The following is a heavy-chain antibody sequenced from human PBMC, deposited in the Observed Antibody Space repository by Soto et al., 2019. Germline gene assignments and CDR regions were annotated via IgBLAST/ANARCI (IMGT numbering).Heavy chain of an antibody. Sequence: SETLSLTCTVSGGSISSGDYYWSWIRQPPGKGLEWIGYIYYSGSTYYNPSLKSRVTISVDTSKNQFSLKLSSVTAADTAVYYCARRSGYYYKSSFSDYWGQGTLVTVSS. D-gene: IGHD3-22*01. V-gene: IGHV4-30-4*01. CDR1: GGSISSGDYY. CDR2: IYYSGST. J-gene: IGHJ4*02. CDR3: ARRSGYYYKSSFSDY.